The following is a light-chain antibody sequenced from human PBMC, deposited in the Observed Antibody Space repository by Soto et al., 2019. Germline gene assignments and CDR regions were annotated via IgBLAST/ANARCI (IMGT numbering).Light chain of an antibody. V-gene: IGLV2-23*02. Sequence: QSVLTRPASVSGSPGQSITISCSGTSSDIGSYNHVAWYQQFPGKSPKLMIYAVSDRPSGVSDRFSGSKSGITASLTISGLQTEDEADYYCCSSGGSPTYVFGTGTKVTVL. CDR3: CSSGGSPTYV. CDR2: AVS. CDR1: SSDIGSYNH. J-gene: IGLJ1*01.